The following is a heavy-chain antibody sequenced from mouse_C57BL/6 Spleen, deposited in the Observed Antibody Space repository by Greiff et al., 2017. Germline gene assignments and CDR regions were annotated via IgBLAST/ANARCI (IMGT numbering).Heavy chain of an antibody. CDR3: ARYDDGSPYYAMDY. CDR1: GFTFTDYY. Sequence: EVKVIESGGGLVQPGGSLSLSCAASGFTFTDYYMSWVRQPPGKALEWLGFIRNKANGYTTEYSASVKGRFTISRDNSQSILYLQMNALRAEDSATYYCARYDDGSPYYAMDYWGQGTSVTVSS. V-gene: IGHV7-3*01. CDR2: IRNKANGYTT. D-gene: IGHD2-3*01. J-gene: IGHJ4*01.